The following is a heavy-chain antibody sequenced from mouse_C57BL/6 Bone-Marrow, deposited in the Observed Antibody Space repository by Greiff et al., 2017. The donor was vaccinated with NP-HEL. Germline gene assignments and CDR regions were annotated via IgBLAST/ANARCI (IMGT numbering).Heavy chain of an antibody. V-gene: IGHV1-19*01. CDR3: ARKDGSSLDYFDY. Sequence: VQLQQSGPVLVKPGASVKMSCKASGYTFTDYYMNWVKQSHGKSLEWIGVINPYNGGTSYNQKFKGKATLTVDKSSSTAYMELNSLTSEDSAVYYCARKDGSSLDYFDYWGQGTTLTVSS. J-gene: IGHJ2*01. CDR2: INPYNGGT. CDR1: GYTFTDYY. D-gene: IGHD1-1*01.